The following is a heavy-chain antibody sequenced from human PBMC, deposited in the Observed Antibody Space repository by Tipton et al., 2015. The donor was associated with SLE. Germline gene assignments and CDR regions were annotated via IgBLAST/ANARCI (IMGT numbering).Heavy chain of an antibody. CDR2: ISSSSSYI. V-gene: IGHV3-21*04. Sequence: GSLRLSCAASGFTFSSYSMNWVRQAPGKGLEWVSSISSSSSYIYYADSVKGRFTISRDNAKNSLYLQMNSLRAEDTAVYYCAREYSSSSEAWDYWGQGTLVTVSS. CDR3: AREYSSSSEAWDY. J-gene: IGHJ4*02. D-gene: IGHD6-6*01. CDR1: GFTFSSYS.